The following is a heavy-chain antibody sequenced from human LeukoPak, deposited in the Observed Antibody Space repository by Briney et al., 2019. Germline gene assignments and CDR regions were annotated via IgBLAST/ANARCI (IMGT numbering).Heavy chain of an antibody. D-gene: IGHD6-13*01. CDR1: GFTFSSYS. CDR2: ISSSSSYI. Sequence: GGSLRLSCAASGFTFSSYSMNWVRQAPGKGLEWVSSISSSSSYIYYADSVKGRFSISRDSSRNTLYLQMNSLRVEDTAVYYCAGDTHSSNWYDHWGQGTLVTVSS. CDR3: AGDTHSSNWYDH. J-gene: IGHJ5*02. V-gene: IGHV3-21*04.